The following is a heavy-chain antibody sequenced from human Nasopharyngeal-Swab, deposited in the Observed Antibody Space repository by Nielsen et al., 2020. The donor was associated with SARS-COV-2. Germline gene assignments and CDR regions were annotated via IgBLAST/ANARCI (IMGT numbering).Heavy chain of an antibody. V-gene: IGHV1-2*06. CDR3: ARDRVLLWFRETKGYYYYGMDV. CDR2: INPNSGGT. J-gene: IGHJ6*02. D-gene: IGHD3-10*01. Sequence: WVRQAPGQGLEWMGRINPNSGGTNYAQKFQGRVTMTRDTSISTAYMELSRLRSDDTAVYYRARDRVLLWFRETKGYYYYGMDVWGQGTTVTVSS.